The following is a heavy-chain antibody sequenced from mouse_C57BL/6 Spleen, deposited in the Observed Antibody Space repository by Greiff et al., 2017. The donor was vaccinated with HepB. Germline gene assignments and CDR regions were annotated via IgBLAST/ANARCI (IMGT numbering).Heavy chain of an antibody. CDR3: ARVDYDYFDY. J-gene: IGHJ2*01. CDR2: IRNKANGYTT. D-gene: IGHD2-3*01. CDR1: GFTFTDYY. V-gene: IGHV7-3*01. Sequence: EVQRVESGGGLVQPGGSLSLSCAASGFTFTDYYMSWVRQPPGKALEWLGFIRNKANGYTTEYSASVKGRFTISRDNSQSILYLQMNALRAEDSATYYCARVDYDYFDYWGQGTTLTVSS.